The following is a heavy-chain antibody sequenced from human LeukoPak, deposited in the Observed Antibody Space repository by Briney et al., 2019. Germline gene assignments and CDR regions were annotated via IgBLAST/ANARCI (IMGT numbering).Heavy chain of an antibody. CDR1: GFTFSNYA. Sequence: PGRSLRLSYAASGFTFSNYAMHWVRQAPGKGLGWVAVISYDASNKYYADSVKGRFTISRDNSKNTLYLQMNSLRSEDTAVYYCARDDYGDYGLLDFWGQGTLVTVSS. V-gene: IGHV3-30-3*01. D-gene: IGHD4-17*01. CDR2: ISYDASNK. CDR3: ARDDYGDYGLLDF. J-gene: IGHJ4*02.